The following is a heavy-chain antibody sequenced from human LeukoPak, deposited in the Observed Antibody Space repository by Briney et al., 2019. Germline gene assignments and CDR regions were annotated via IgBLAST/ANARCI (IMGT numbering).Heavy chain of an antibody. V-gene: IGHV3-23*01. D-gene: IGHD6-13*01. Sequence: GGSLRLSCAASGFTFSSYTMSWVRQAPGKGLEWVSAISGSGGSTYYADSVKGRFTISRDNSKNTLYLQMNSLRAEDTAAYYCAKDYSSSWKVFDYWGQGTLVTVSS. CDR1: GFTFSSYT. J-gene: IGHJ4*02. CDR3: AKDYSSSWKVFDY. CDR2: ISGSGGST.